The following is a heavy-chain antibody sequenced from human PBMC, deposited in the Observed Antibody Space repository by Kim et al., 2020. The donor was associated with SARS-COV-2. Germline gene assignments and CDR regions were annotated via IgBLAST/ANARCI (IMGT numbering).Heavy chain of an antibody. CDR2: ISAYYGST. D-gene: IGHD3-16*01. CDR3: VRESAGGSGKYVWFGY. CDR1: GYTFPDYG. V-gene: IGHV1-18*04. J-gene: IGHJ4*02. Sequence: ASVKVSCKASGYTFPDYGISWVRQAPGQGLEWMGWISAYYGSTNYAEDFQGRIILTRDTSTTTAYMELRSLRSDDTAVYYCVRESAGGSGKYVWFGYWGQGTLVTVSS.